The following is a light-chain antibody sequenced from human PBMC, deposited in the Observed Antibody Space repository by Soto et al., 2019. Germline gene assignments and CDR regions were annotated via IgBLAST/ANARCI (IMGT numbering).Light chain of an antibody. CDR1: QSVSSY. Sequence: EIVLTQSPATLSLSPGERATLSCRASQSVSSYLAWYQQKPGQAPRLLIYDASNRATGIPARFSGSGSGTEFTLTISSLEPEDFAVYYCQQRSNRPVTFGPGTKVDIK. V-gene: IGKV3-11*01. CDR3: QQRSNRPVT. J-gene: IGKJ3*01. CDR2: DAS.